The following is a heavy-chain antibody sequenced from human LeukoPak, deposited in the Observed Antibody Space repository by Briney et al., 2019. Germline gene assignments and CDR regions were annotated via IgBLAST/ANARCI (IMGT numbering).Heavy chain of an antibody. J-gene: IGHJ6*02. CDR1: GYTFTTYG. V-gene: IGHV1-18*01. Sequence: APVTVSCKASGYTFTTYGITWVRQAPGQGLEWMGWISAYNGNTNYAQNLQGRVTMTTDTSTSTAYMELRSLRSDDTAVYYCASSGGIVATIGGYYYGMDVWGQGTTVTVSS. CDR2: ISAYNGNT. CDR3: ASSGGIVATIGGYYYGMDV. D-gene: IGHD5-12*01.